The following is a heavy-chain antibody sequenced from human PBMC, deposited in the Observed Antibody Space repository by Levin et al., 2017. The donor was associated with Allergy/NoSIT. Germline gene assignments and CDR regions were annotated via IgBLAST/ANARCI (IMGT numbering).Heavy chain of an antibody. CDR1: GFTVRSNY. CDR2: IYSGGST. CDR3: ARDHSSGWYYLDY. J-gene: IGHJ4*02. Sequence: LSLTCAASGFTVRSNYMNWVRQAPGKGLEWVSVIYSGGSTYYADSVKGRFTISRDNSKNTLYLQMNSLRAEDTAVYYCARDHSSGWYYLDYWGRGTLVTVSS. D-gene: IGHD6-19*01. V-gene: IGHV3-53*01.